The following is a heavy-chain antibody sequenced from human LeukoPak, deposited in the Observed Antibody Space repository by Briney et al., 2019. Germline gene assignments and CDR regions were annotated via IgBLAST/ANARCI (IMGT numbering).Heavy chain of an antibody. CDR1: GFTFSSYW. V-gene: IGHV3-7*01. Sequence: GGSLRLSCAASGFTFSSYWMSWVRQAPGKGLEWVANIKQDGSEKYYVDPVKGRFTISRDNAKNSLYLQMNSLRAEDTAVYYCATPPPIKQWLVPYPPGPYWGQGTLVTVSS. CDR3: ATPPPIKQWLVPYPPGPY. CDR2: IKQDGSEK. D-gene: IGHD6-19*01. J-gene: IGHJ4*02.